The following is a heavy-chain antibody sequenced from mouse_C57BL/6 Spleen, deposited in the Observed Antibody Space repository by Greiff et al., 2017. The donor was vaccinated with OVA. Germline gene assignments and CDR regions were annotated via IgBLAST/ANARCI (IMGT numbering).Heavy chain of an antibody. Sequence: VKLVESGAELVRPGASVKLSCKASGYTFTDYYINWVKQRPGQGLEWIARIYPGSGNTYYNEKFKGKATLTAEKSSSTAYMQLSSLTSEDSAVYFCARSAPNWDWFAYWGQGTLVTVSA. CDR2: IYPGSGNT. J-gene: IGHJ3*01. D-gene: IGHD4-1*02. CDR3: ARSAPNWDWFAY. CDR1: GYTFTDYY. V-gene: IGHV1-76*01.